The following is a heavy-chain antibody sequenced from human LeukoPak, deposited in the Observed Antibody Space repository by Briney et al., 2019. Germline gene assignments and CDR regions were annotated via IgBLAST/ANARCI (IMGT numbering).Heavy chain of an antibody. CDR3: ARHLKGGSSSSHRPFDY. CDR2: IYYSGST. D-gene: IGHD6-6*01. Sequence: SETLSLTCAVYGGSFSGYYWSWIRQPPGKGLEWIGYIYYSGSTNYNPSLKSRVTISVDTSKNQFSLKLSSVTAADTAVYYCARHLKGGSSSSHRPFDYWGQGTLVTVSS. CDR1: GGSFSGYY. J-gene: IGHJ4*02. V-gene: IGHV4-59*08.